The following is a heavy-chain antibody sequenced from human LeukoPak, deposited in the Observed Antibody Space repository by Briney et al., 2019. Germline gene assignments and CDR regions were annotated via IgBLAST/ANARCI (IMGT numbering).Heavy chain of an antibody. CDR1: GYTLTELS. CDR3: ARHYDFWSGSENYGMDV. D-gene: IGHD3-3*01. J-gene: IGHJ6*02. V-gene: IGHV1-24*01. CDR2: FDPEDGET. Sequence: ASVKVSCKVSGYTLTELSMHWVRQAPGKGLEWMGGFDPEDGETIYAQKFQGRVTITADESTSTAYMELSSLRSEDTAVYYCARHYDFWSGSENYGMDVWGQGTTVTVSS.